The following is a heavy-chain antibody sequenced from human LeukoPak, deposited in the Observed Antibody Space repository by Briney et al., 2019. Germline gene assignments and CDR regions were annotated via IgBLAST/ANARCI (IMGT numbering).Heavy chain of an antibody. CDR1: GGTFSSYA. CDR2: INPNSGGT. V-gene: IGHV1-2*06. CDR3: ARGYCSGGSCYSVENWFDP. J-gene: IGHJ5*02. D-gene: IGHD2-15*01. Sequence: SSVKVSCKASGGTFSSYAISWVRQAPGQGLEWMGRINPNSGGTNYAQKFQGRVTMTRDTSISTAYMELSRLRSDDTAVYYCARGYCSGGSCYSVENWFDPWGQGTLVTVSS.